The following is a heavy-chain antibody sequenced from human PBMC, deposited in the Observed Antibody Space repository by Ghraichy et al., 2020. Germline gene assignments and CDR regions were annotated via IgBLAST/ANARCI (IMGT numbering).Heavy chain of an antibody. V-gene: IGHV3-74*01. D-gene: IGHD4-17*01. Sequence: GGSLRLSCAASGFTFSSYWMHWVRQAPGKGLVWVSRLNSDGCSTAYADSVKGRFTISRDNAKTTLYLQMNSLRAEDTAVYYCARRSYGDSPYYFDYWGQGTLVTVSS. CDR3: ARRSYGDSPYYFDY. CDR2: LNSDGCST. CDR1: GFTFSSYW. J-gene: IGHJ4*02.